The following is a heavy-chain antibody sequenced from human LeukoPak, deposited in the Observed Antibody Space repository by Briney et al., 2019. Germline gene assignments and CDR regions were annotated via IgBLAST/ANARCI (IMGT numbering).Heavy chain of an antibody. CDR2: IYHSGST. D-gene: IGHD3-10*01. Sequence: SQTLSLTCSVSGGSISSGGYFWTWIRQHPGKGLEYIGYIYHSGSTHYNPSLKGRVTMSVDTSKNQFSLYLRSVTAADTAVYDGARDGFDTGGGPRGVRGNSFDPWGQGTLVTVSS. CDR3: ARDGFDTGGGPRGVRGNSFDP. CDR1: GGSISSGGYF. V-gene: IGHV4-31*03. J-gene: IGHJ5*02.